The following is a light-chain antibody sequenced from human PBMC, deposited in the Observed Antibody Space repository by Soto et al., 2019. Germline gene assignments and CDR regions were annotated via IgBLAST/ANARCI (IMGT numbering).Light chain of an antibody. J-gene: IGKJ1*01. V-gene: IGKV3-20*01. Sequence: EIVLTQSPGTLSLSPGERATLSCRASQSVSSTYIAWYQQNPGQAPRLLIYGASNRATGIPDRFSGSGSGTDFTLTISRLEPEDFAVYFCQQYGSSPRTFGQGTKVEIK. CDR3: QQYGSSPRT. CDR1: QSVSSTY. CDR2: GAS.